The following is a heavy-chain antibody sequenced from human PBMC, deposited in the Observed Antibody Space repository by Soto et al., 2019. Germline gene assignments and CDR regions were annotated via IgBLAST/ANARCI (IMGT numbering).Heavy chain of an antibody. Sequence: EVLLVESGGGLVQPGGSLRLSCAASGFTFSAYSMNWVRQAPGKGLEWVSYISSGGSTIYYADSVKGRFTSSRDDAKNSLYRQMGSLRVDDTAVYYCARDPILWFGELFPTADGFDIWGQGTMVTVSS. D-gene: IGHD3-10*01. V-gene: IGHV3-48*01. CDR3: ARDPILWFGELFPTADGFDI. CDR1: GFTFSAYS. CDR2: ISSGGSTI. J-gene: IGHJ3*02.